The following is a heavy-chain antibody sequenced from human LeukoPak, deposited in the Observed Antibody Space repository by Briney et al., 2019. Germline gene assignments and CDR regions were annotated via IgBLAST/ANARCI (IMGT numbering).Heavy chain of an antibody. CDR2: IYSGGST. V-gene: IGHV3-66*01. CDR3: ARDDRWRGGAFDI. Sequence: GGSLRLSCAASGFTVSSNYMSWVRQAPGKGLEWVSVIYSGGSTYYADSVKGRFTISRDNSKNTLYLQMNSLRAEDTAVYYCARDDRWRGGAFDIWGQGTMVTVSS. CDR1: GFTVSSNY. D-gene: IGHD3-16*01. J-gene: IGHJ3*02.